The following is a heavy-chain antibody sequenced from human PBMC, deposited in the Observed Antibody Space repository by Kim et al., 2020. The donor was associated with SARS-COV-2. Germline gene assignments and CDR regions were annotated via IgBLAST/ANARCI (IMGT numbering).Heavy chain of an antibody. V-gene: IGHV3-7*04. CDR3: AREFYDILTGYYYGMDV. J-gene: IGHJ6*02. D-gene: IGHD3-9*01. Sequence: VKARFTNARDNAKNSLYLKMNSLRAEDTAVYYCAREFYDILTGYYYGMDVWGQGTTVTVSS.